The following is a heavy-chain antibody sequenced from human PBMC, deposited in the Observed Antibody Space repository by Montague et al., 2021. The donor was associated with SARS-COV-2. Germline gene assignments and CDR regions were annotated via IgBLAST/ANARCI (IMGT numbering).Heavy chain of an antibody. D-gene: IGHD3-22*01. CDR2: IYSSGST. CDR1: GGSISSYS. CDR3: ARGRDGYYHRSALFDY. V-gene: IGHV4-59*01. Sequence: SETLSLTCTVSGGSISSYSWSWIRQPPGKGLEWIGYIYSSGSTNSNPSLKSRATISADTSKNQFSLKLTSVTAADTAVYYCARGRDGYYHRSALFDYWGQGTLVTVSS. J-gene: IGHJ4*02.